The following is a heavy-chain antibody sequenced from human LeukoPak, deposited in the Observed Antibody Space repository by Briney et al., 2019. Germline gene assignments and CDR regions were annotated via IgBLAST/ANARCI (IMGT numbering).Heavy chain of an antibody. CDR1: GGTFSSYA. J-gene: IGHJ4*02. Sequence: ASVTVSCKASGGTFSSYAISWVRQAPGQGLEWMGGIIPIFGTANYAQKFQGRVTITADESTSTAYMELSSLRSEDTAVYYCARGMDDYIVATTSFEYWGQGTLVTVSS. D-gene: IGHD5-12*01. V-gene: IGHV1-69*13. CDR2: IIPIFGTA. CDR3: ARGMDDYIVATTSFEY.